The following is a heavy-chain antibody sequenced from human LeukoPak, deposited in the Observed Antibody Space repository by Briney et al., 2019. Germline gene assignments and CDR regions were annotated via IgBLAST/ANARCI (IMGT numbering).Heavy chain of an antibody. Sequence: PSETLSLTCTASGGSISSSSYYWGWIRQPPGKGLEWIGSIYYSGSTYYNPSLKSRVTISVDTSKNQFSLKLSSVTAADTAVYYCARRSGYSINWFDPWGQGTLVTVSS. V-gene: IGHV4-39*01. CDR3: ARRSGYSINWFDP. CDR2: IYYSGST. CDR1: GGSISSSSYY. D-gene: IGHD5-18*01. J-gene: IGHJ5*02.